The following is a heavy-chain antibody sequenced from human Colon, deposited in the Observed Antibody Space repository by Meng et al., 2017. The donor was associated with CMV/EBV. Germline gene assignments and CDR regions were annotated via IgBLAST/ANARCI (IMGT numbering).Heavy chain of an antibody. CDR1: GFTFTNHA. D-gene: IGHD3-3*01. CDR3: ARGVTIFGVVNRGYFDY. Sequence: GGSLRLSCAGSGFTFTNHAMSWVRQAPGKGLEWVSVIYAGGRSTYFADSVKGRFIISRDNAKNSLYLQMNSLRAEDTAVYYCARGVTIFGVVNRGYFDYWGQGTLVTVSS. CDR2: IYAGGRST. V-gene: IGHV3-23*03. J-gene: IGHJ4*02.